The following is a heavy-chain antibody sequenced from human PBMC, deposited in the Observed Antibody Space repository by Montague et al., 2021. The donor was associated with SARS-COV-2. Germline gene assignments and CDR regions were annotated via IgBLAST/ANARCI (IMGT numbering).Heavy chain of an antibody. Sequence: CAISGDSVSTNSGTWNWVRLSPSRGLEWLGRTYYRSERYSDYSVSVKSRISIKPDTSKNQFSLQLNSVTPEDTAAYYCASAERGSCGDGNCYQYFFNYWGQGTLVTVSS. CDR2: TYYRSERYS. CDR1: GDSVSTNSGT. CDR3: ASAERGSCGDGNCYQYFFNY. D-gene: IGHD2-15*01. J-gene: IGHJ4*02. V-gene: IGHV6-1*01.